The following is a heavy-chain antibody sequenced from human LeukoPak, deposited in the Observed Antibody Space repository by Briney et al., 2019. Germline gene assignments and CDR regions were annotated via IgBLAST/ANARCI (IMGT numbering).Heavy chain of an antibody. CDR2: IIPIYGTA. Sequence: SVKVSCKASGGTFSSYGISWVRQAPGQGLEWMGGIIPIYGTANYAQKFQGRVAITADESTSTAYMELSSLRSEDTAVYYCAREAENDILTGPVDYWGQGTLVTVSS. CDR3: AREAENDILTGPVDY. D-gene: IGHD3-9*01. J-gene: IGHJ4*02. V-gene: IGHV1-69*13. CDR1: GGTFSSYG.